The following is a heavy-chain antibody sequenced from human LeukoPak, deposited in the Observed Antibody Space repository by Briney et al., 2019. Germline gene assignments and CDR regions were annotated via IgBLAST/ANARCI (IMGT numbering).Heavy chain of an antibody. V-gene: IGHV4-34*01. CDR3: SGYPDPRNDCSSTSCIARSYYYYMDV. J-gene: IGHJ6*03. CDR1: GGSFSGYY. CDR2: INHTGST. D-gene: IGHD2-2*01. Sequence: SETLSLTCAVYGGSFSGYYWSWIRQPPGKGLEWIGEINHTGSTNYNPSLKSRVTISVDTSKNQFSLKLSSVTAAVTAVFYFSGYPDPRNDCSSTSCIARSYYYYMDVWGKGTTVTVSS.